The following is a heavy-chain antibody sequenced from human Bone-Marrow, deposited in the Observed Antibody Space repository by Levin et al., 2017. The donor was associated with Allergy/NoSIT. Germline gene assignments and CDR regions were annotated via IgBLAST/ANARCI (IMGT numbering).Heavy chain of an antibody. J-gene: IGHJ6*02. Sequence: GESLKISCAASGFTFSNAWMSWVRQAPGKGLEWVGRIKSKTDGGTTDYAAPVKGRFTISRDDSKNTLYLQMNSLKTEDTAVYYCTTLHLEWNWNDFGMDVWGQGTTVTVSS. CDR1: GFTFSNAW. CDR3: TTLHLEWNWNDFGMDV. D-gene: IGHD1-1*01. V-gene: IGHV3-15*01. CDR2: IKSKTDGGTT.